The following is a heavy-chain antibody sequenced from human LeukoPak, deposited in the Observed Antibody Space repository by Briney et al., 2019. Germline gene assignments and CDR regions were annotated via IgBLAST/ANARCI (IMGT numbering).Heavy chain of an antibody. Sequence: GGSLRLSCAASGFTFSSYAMHWVRQAPGKGLEYVSAISSNGGRTYYANSVKGRSTISRDNSKNTLYLQMGSLRAEDMAVYYCARDHGHCSSTSCYLAFDYWGQGTLVTVSS. J-gene: IGHJ4*02. V-gene: IGHV3-64*01. CDR1: GFTFSSYA. CDR2: ISSNGGRT. D-gene: IGHD2-2*01. CDR3: ARDHGHCSSTSCYLAFDY.